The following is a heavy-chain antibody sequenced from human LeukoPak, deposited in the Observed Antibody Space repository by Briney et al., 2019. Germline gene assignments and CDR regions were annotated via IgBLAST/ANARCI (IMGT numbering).Heavy chain of an antibody. D-gene: IGHD3-22*01. V-gene: IGHV3-21*01. Sequence: GGSLRLSCAASGFSFSRSSMGWARQAPGKGLEWVSSITASSTYIYYADSVKGRFTISRDNVEKSVSLQMNSLRAEDTAVYYCAREYYYDEDAGNYWGQGTLVTVSS. J-gene: IGHJ4*02. CDR3: AREYYYDEDAGNY. CDR1: GFSFSRSS. CDR2: ITASSTYI.